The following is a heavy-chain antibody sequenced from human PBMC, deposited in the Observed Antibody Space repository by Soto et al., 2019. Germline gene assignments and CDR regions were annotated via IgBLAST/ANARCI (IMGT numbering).Heavy chain of an antibody. CDR2: ISAYNGNT. CDR1: GYTFTIYG. V-gene: IGHV1-18*01. CDR3: ARVLRTTEPLLWFGEKSWDV. J-gene: IGHJ6*03. Sequence: ASVEVSCKASGYTFTIYGIRWVRQAPGQGLEWMGWISAYNGNTNYAQKLQGRVTMTTDTSTSTAYMELRSLRSDDTAVYYCARVLRTTEPLLWFGEKSWDVWGKGTTVTVS. D-gene: IGHD3-10*01.